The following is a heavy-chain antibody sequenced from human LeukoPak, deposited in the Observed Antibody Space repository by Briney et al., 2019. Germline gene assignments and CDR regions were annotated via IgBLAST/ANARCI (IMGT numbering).Heavy chain of an antibody. J-gene: IGHJ4*02. CDR2: ISNSGNII. D-gene: IGHD3-16*01. V-gene: IGHV3-11*01. CDR3: ARYRVITNDYFDS. Sequence: PGGSLRLSCAASGFTFGDYYMTWIRQAPGKGLEWVSYISNSGNIIKEADSVKGRFTISRDNAQNSLFLQMKSLRAEDTAVYYCARYRVITNDYFDSWGQGTLVTVSS. CDR1: GFTFGDYY.